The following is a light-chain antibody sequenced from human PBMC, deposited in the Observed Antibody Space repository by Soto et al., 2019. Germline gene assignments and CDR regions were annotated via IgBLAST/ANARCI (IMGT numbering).Light chain of an antibody. CDR1: QSVSSRY. Sequence: EIVLTQSPGTLSLSPGERVTLSCRPSQSVSSRYLAWYQQKPGQAPRLLIYGASSRATGIPDRFSGSGSGTDFTLTISRLEPEDFAVYYCQQYGSSPRTFGQGTKVEIK. CDR3: QQYGSSPRT. CDR2: GAS. V-gene: IGKV3-20*01. J-gene: IGKJ1*01.